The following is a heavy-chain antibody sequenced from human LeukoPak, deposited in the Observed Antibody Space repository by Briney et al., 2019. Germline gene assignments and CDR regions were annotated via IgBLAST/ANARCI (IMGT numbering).Heavy chain of an antibody. CDR2: ISSSSSYI. CDR1: GFTFSSYS. CDR3: ARVSCGGDCYGSFDY. D-gene: IGHD2-21*02. J-gene: IGHJ4*02. V-gene: IGHV3-21*01. Sequence: EGSLRLSCAASGFTFSSYSMNWVRQAPGKGLEWVSSISSSSSYIYYADSVKGRFTISRDNAKNSLYLQMNSLRAEDTAVYYCARVSCGGDCYGSFDYWGQGTLVTVSS.